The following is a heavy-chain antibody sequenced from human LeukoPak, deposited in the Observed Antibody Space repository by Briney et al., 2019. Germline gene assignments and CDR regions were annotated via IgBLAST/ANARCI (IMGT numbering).Heavy chain of an antibody. Sequence: GGSLRLSCAASGFTFSSYAMSWVRQAPGKGQEWVSAISGSGGSTYYADSVKGRFTISRDNSKNTLYLQMNSLRAEDTAVYYCAKGSTMVRGVILLDVDYWGQGTLVTVSS. CDR3: AKGSTMVRGVILLDVDY. D-gene: IGHD3-10*01. J-gene: IGHJ4*02. CDR1: GFTFSSYA. CDR2: ISGSGGST. V-gene: IGHV3-23*01.